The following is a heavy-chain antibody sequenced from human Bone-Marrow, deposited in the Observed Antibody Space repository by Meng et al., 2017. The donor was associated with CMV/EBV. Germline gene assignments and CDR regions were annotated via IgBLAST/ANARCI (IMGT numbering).Heavy chain of an antibody. CDR1: GFSFGTYA. CDR2: ISGSGYDI. V-gene: IGHV3-23*01. Sequence: SGFSFGTYAMSWVRQAPGKGLEWVSVISGSGYDIAYVDSVKGRFTISRDNSKNTLSLQMDSLRAEDTAVYYCAINVARLGAKDPLDCWGQGTLVTVSS. D-gene: IGHD1-26*01. J-gene: IGHJ4*02. CDR3: AINVARLGAKDPLDC.